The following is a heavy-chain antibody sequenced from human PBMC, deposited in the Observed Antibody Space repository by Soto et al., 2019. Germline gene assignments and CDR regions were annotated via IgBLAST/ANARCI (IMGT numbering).Heavy chain of an antibody. CDR2: ISDDGSNK. V-gene: IGHV3-30*18. Sequence: VGSLRLSCAASGFTFRSYGMHWVRQAPGKGLEWVAIISDDGSNKDHADSVKGRFTISRDNPKNTLYLQINSLRAEDTAVYYCAKARGSNGMDVWGQGTTVTVSS. D-gene: IGHD2-15*01. CDR3: AKARGSNGMDV. J-gene: IGHJ6*02. CDR1: GFTFRSYG.